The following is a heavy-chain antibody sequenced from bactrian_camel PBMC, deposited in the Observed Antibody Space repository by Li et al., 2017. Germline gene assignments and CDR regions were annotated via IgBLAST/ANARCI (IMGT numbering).Heavy chain of an antibody. CDR1: GNIYSRYR. D-gene: IGHD4*01. J-gene: IGHJ6*01. Sequence: VQLVESGGGSVQAGGSLGLSCAASGNIYSRYRMGWFRQAPGKERETVATIYSGSGITYYTDSVKGRFTISQDNAKTTAYLQMDSLKPEDTAVYYCAADLSPYSDCSDRRIGYWGRGTQVTVS. CDR3: AADLSPYSDCSDRRIGY. CDR2: IYSGSGIT. V-gene: IGHV3S40*01.